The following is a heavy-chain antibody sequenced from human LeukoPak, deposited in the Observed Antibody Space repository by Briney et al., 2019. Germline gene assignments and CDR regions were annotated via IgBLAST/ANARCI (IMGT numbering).Heavy chain of an antibody. D-gene: IGHD6-25*01. Sequence: PGGSLRLSCAASGFTFSSYAMSWVRQAPGKGLEWVSAISGSGGSTYYADSVKGRFTISRDNSKNTLYLQMNSLRAEDTAVYYCARDRVELREQRGSLGYFDYWGQGTLVTVSS. CDR3: ARDRVELREQRGSLGYFDY. J-gene: IGHJ4*02. CDR1: GFTFSSYA. V-gene: IGHV3-23*01. CDR2: ISGSGGST.